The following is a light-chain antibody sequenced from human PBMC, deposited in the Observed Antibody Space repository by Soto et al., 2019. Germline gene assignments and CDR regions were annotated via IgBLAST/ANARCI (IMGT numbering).Light chain of an antibody. J-gene: IGKJ1*01. CDR3: QHYHDRLWT. Sequence: EIVRTQSPATLSVSPGERATLSCRASQSGSSKLACYQQKPGQGPRLLIYGASTRATGIPARFSGSGSGTEFTLTISSLQSEDFAVSYCQHYHDRLWTFGQATKVEIK. CDR1: QSGSSK. V-gene: IGKV3-15*01. CDR2: GAS.